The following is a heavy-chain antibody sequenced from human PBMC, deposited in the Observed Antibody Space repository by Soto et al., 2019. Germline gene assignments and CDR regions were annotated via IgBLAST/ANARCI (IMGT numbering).Heavy chain of an antibody. V-gene: IGHV3-74*01. J-gene: IGHJ6*02. D-gene: IGHD1-26*01. CDR3: TRVGGSVSGMDV. CDR1: GFTFSSYW. Sequence: EVQLVESGGGLVQPGGSLRLSCAASGFTFSSYWMHWVRQAPGKGLVWVSRIDNAGSSVRYADSVKGRFTISRDNAKNTLYLQMHSLRAEDTAVYYCTRVGGSVSGMDVWGQGTTVTVSS. CDR2: IDNAGSSV.